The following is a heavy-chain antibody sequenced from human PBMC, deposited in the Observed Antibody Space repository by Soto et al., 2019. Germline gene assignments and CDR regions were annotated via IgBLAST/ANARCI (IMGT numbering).Heavy chain of an antibody. CDR3: AGVDIVATISLSFDI. J-gene: IGHJ3*02. V-gene: IGHV4-39*01. CDR1: GGSISSSSYY. Sequence: SETLSPTCTVSGGSISSSSYYWGWIRQPPGKGLEWIGSIYYSGSTYYNPSLKSRVTISVDTSKNQFSLKLSSVTAADTAVYYCAGVDIVATISLSFDIWGQGTMVTVSS. CDR2: IYYSGST. D-gene: IGHD5-12*01.